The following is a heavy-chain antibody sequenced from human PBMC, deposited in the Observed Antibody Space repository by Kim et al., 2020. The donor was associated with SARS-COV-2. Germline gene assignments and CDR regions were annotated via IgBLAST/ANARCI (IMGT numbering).Heavy chain of an antibody. Sequence: ASVKVSCKASGYTFSTYGISWVRQVAGRGLDWIGGISVYNGDTIYAQKYQGRLTFTTDRSSNMVYMELSSLNPDDSALYYCARGEAWFDTWGQGTLVSVSS. J-gene: IGHJ5*02. CDR2: ISVYNGDT. V-gene: IGHV1-18*04. CDR1: GYTFSTYG. CDR3: ARGEAWFDT.